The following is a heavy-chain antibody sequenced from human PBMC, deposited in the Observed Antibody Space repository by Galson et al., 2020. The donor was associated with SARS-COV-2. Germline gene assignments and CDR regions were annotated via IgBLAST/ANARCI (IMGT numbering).Heavy chain of an antibody. D-gene: IGHD1-26*01. CDR2: IYYAGST. J-gene: IGHJ4*02. CDR3: ARRGGAYDLLFDY. CDR1: GGSISGSSSY. Sequence: SETLSLTCTVSGGSISGSSSYWGWIRQPPGKGLEWIASIYYAGSTYYNPSLKSRVTISVDTSTNQFSLKLRSVTAADTAVYYCARRGGAYDLLFDYWGQGTLVTVSS. V-gene: IGHV4-39*01.